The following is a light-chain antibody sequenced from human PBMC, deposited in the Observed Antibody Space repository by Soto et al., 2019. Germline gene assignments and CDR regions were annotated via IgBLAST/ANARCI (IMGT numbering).Light chain of an antibody. CDR3: QQYYSPPLT. J-gene: IGKJ4*01. CDR1: QSVLYSSNNKNY. Sequence: DIVMTQSPDSLAVSLGERPTINCKSSQSVLYSSNNKNYLAWYQQKPGQPPKLLIYWASTRESGVPDRFSGSGSGTDFTLTISSLQAEDVAVYDWQQYYSPPLTFGGGTQVEIK. V-gene: IGKV4-1*01. CDR2: WAS.